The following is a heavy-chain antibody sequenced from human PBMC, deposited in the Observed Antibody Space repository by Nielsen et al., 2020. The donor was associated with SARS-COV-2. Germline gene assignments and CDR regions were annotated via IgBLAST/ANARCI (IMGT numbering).Heavy chain of an antibody. V-gene: IGHV3-23*01. CDR2: ISGSGGAT. D-gene: IGHD2-15*01. J-gene: IGHJ4*02. CDR3: AKDLSRDVAVDY. Sequence: GGSLRLSCAASGFTFRSYPMTWVRQAPGKGLEWVSTISGSGGATYYADSVKGRFTISRDNSKNTVYLQMNSLRGEDTAVYYCAKDLSRDVAVDYWGQGTLVTVSS. CDR1: GFTFRSYP.